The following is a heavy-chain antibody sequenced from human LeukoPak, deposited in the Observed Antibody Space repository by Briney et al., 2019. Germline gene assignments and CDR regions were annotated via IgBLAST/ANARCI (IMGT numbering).Heavy chain of an antibody. CDR1: GGTFSSYA. D-gene: IGHD2-2*03. J-gene: IGHJ3*02. CDR2: IIPIFGTA. CDR3: ARVDIVVVPAAPGGAFDI. V-gene: IGHV1-69*05. Sequence: SVKVSCKASGGTFSSYAISWVRQAPGQGLEWMGGIIPIFGTANYAQKFQGRVTITTDESASTAYMELRSLRSDDTAVYYCARVDIVVVPAAPGGAFDIWGQGTMVTVSS.